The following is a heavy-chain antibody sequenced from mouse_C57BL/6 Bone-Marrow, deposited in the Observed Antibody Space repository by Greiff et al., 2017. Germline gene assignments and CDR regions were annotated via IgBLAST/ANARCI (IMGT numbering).Heavy chain of an antibody. D-gene: IGHD4-1*01. Sequence: VQRVESGPGLVAPSQSLSITCTVSGFSLTSYGVDWVRQSPVKGLEWLGVIGGVGSTNYNLALKSRLSSSKDNSKSQVFFKMNSLQTDDTAMYYCASDLGRGFAYWGQGTLVTVSA. CDR1: GFSLTSYG. J-gene: IGHJ3*01. V-gene: IGHV2-6*01. CDR3: ASDLGRGFAY. CDR2: IGGVGST.